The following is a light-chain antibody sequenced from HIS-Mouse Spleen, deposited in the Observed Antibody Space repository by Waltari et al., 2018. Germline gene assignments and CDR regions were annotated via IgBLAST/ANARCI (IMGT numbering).Light chain of an antibody. CDR2: SKN. CDR1: SLRSYY. CDR3: NSRDSSGNHVV. J-gene: IGLJ2*01. Sequence: SSELTQDPAVSVALGQTVRITCQGDSLRSYYASWYQQKPGQAPVLVISSKNNRPSGIPDRFSGSSSGNTASLTITGAQAEDEADYYCNSRDSSGNHVVFGGGTKLTVL. V-gene: IGLV3-19*01.